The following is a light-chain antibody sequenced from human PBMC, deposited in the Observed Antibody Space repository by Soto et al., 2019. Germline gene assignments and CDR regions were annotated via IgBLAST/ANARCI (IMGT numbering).Light chain of an antibody. CDR3: KSYAGSNTYV. J-gene: IGLJ1*01. Sequence: QSVLTQPPSASGSPGQSVTISCTGTKSGIGVYDFVSWYQHHPGKAPRLIIYEVVQRPSGLPDRFSGSKSGNTASLTVSGLQAADEADYFCKSYAGSNTYVFGSGTKVTVL. CDR2: EVV. V-gene: IGLV2-8*01. CDR1: KSGIGVYDF.